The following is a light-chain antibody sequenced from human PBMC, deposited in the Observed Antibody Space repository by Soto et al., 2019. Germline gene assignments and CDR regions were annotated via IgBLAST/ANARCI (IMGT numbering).Light chain of an antibody. CDR1: QEINNY. J-gene: IGKJ1*01. CDR3: QKYTTAPWA. V-gene: IGKV1-27*01. Sequence: DFQMTQSPSSLSASVGDRVIITCRASQEINNYLAWYQQKPGRAPNLLIYAASTLQSGVPSRFIGSGSGTDFTLTISSLQPEDVATYYCQKYTTAPWAFGQGTKVEIK. CDR2: AAS.